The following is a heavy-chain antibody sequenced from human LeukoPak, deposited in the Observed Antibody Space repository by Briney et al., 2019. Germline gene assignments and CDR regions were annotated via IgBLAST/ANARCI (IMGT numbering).Heavy chain of an antibody. CDR1: GYTFTGYY. Sequence: ASVKVSCKASGYTFTGYYMHWVRQAPGQGLEWMGWINPNSGVTKYEQKFQGRVTMTRDTSISTAYMELSRLRSDDTAVYYCARAQYNSDWFDPWGQGTLVTVSS. J-gene: IGHJ5*02. V-gene: IGHV1-2*02. CDR2: INPNSGVT. D-gene: IGHD6-25*01. CDR3: ARAQYNSDWFDP.